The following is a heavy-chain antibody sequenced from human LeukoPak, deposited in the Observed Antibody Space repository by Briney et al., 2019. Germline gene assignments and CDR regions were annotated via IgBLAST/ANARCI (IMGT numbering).Heavy chain of an antibody. CDR2: IFSSGST. CDR1: GASISSYS. J-gene: IGHJ4*02. D-gene: IGHD6-13*01. V-gene: IGHV4-4*07. CDR3: ARDWSGSTESYFDY. Sequence: SETLSLTCTVSGASISSYSWSWIRQPAGKGLEWIGNIFSSGSTNYNPSLKSRVTMSLATSKNQISLKMSSVTAADTAVYYCARDWSGSTESYFDYWGQGTLVTVSS.